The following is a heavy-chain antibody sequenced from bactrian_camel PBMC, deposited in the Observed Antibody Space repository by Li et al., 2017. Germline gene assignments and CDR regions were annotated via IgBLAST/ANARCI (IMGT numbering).Heavy chain of an antibody. V-gene: IGHV3S9*01. CDR2: IESDGST. CDR1: GYSSHSHC. D-gene: IGHD3*01. J-gene: IGHJ4*01. CDR3: AAGGGTGDFCYAGEGSMDD. Sequence: HVQLVESGGGPVQPGGSLRLSCVVSGYSSHSHCMGWFRQIPDKEREGVAGIESDGSTSYADSVKGRFTISQDDLKDTLYLQMNSLKPEDTAMYYCAAGGGTGDFCYAGEGSMDDWGQGTQVTVS.